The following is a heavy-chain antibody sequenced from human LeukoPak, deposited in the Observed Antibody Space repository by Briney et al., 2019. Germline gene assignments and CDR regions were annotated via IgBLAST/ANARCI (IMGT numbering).Heavy chain of an antibody. CDR3: ARDGGYSPFPEYHQYYFDY. D-gene: IGHD5-18*01. J-gene: IGHJ4*02. Sequence: GASVKVSCKASGGTFSSYAISWVRQAPGQGLEWMGGIITIFGTANYAQKFQGRVTITADESTSTAYMELSSLRSEDTAVYYCARDGGYSPFPEYHQYYFDYWGQGTLVTVSS. CDR1: GGTFSSYA. V-gene: IGHV1-69*01. CDR2: IITIFGTA.